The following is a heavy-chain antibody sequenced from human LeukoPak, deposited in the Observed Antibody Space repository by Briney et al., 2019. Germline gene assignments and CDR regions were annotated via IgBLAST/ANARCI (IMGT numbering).Heavy chain of an antibody. CDR3: AREGLLCGGDCYRDAFDI. CDR2: MYYSGIT. Sequence: SETLSLTCTVSGGSTSSYYWSWIRQPPGKGLKWIGYMYYSGITNYNPSLKSRVTISVDTSKNQFSLQLSSVTAADTAVYYCAREGLLCGGDCYRDAFDIWGQGTVVTVSS. V-gene: IGHV4-59*01. CDR1: GGSTSSYY. J-gene: IGHJ3*02. D-gene: IGHD2-21*02.